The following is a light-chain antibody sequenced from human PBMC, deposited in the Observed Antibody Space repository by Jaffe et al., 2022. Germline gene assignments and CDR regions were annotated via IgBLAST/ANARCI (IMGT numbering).Light chain of an antibody. J-gene: IGLJ1*01. CDR1: RSDIGTYNY. Sequence: QSALTQPASVSGSPGQSITISCTGTRSDIGTYNYVSWYQQHPGKAPKLIIYDVSNRPSGVSNRFSGSKSANTASLTISGLQAEDEADYYCTSYTGSTTAYVFGGGTEVSVL. CDR2: DVS. CDR3: TSYTGSTTAYV. V-gene: IGLV2-14*03.